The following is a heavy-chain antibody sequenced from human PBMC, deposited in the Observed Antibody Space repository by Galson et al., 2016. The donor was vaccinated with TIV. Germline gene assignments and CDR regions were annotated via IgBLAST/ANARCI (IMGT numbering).Heavy chain of an antibody. V-gene: IGHV1-3*01. CDR3: AREATSDWPFDY. J-gene: IGHJ4*02. D-gene: IGHD6-19*01. CDR2: INAGNGDT. Sequence: SVKVSCKASGYTFTTYAIHWVRQAPGHGLEWMGWINAGNGDTKYSQKFQGRVTISRDTSASTAYMELSSLTSEDTAMYYCAREATSDWPFDYWGQATLVTVSS. CDR1: GYTFTTYA.